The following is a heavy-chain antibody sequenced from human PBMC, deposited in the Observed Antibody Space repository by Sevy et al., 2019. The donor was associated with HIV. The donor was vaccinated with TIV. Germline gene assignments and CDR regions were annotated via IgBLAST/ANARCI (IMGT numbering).Heavy chain of an antibody. D-gene: IGHD3-22*01. J-gene: IGHJ4*02. CDR1: GGSISSGDYY. CDR3: ARQRASSGYFYFDS. Sequence: SETLSLTCTVSGGSISSGDYYWSWIRQPPGKGLEWIGYIFYSGSTYFNPSLKSRVTISLDTSKSQFSLRLSSVTAADTAVFYSARQRASSGYFYFDSWGQGTLVTFSS. CDR2: IFYSGST. V-gene: IGHV4-30-4*01.